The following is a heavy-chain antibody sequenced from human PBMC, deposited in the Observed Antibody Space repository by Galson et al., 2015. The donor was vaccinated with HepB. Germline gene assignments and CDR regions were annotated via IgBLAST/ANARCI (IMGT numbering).Heavy chain of an antibody. CDR1: GGSISSYY. D-gene: IGHD5-18*01. Sequence: SETLSLTCTVSGGSISSYYWSWIRQPPGKGLEWIGYIYYSGSTYYNPSLKSRVTISVDTSKNQFSLKLSSVTAADTAVYYCARGYSYFGYWGQGTLVTVSS. V-gene: IGHV4-59*01. J-gene: IGHJ4*02. CDR3: ARGYSYFGY. CDR2: IYYSGST.